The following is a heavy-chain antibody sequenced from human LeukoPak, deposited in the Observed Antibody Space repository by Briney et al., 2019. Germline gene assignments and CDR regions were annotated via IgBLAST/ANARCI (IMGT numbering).Heavy chain of an antibody. Sequence: GGSLRLSCAASGFTFSDYYMSWIRQAPGKGLEWVSYISSSSSTIYYADSVKGRFTISRDNAKNSLYLQMNSLRAEDTAVYYCARRTTVTTIWVYYYYMDVWGKGTTVTVSS. D-gene: IGHD4-17*01. J-gene: IGHJ6*03. CDR3: ARRTTVTTIWVYYYYMDV. CDR1: GFTFSDYY. V-gene: IGHV3-11*04. CDR2: ISSSSSTI.